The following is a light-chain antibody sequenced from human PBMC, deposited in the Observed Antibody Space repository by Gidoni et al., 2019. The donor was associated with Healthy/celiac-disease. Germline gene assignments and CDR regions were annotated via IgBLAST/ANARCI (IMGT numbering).Light chain of an antibody. V-gene: IGKV3-11*01. CDR1: QSVSSY. J-gene: IGKJ4*01. CDR3: QQRSNWPPGT. Sequence: PGERATLSCRASQSVSSYLAWYQQKPGQAPRLLIYDASNRATGIPARFSGSGSGTDFTLTISSLEPEDFAVYYCQQRSNWPPGTFGGGTKVEIK. CDR2: DAS.